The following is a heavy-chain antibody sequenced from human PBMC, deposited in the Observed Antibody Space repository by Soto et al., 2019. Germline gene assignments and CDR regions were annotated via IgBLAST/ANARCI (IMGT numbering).Heavy chain of an antibody. D-gene: IGHD6-13*01. J-gene: IGHJ4*02. Sequence: PSETLSLTCTVSGGSIGSSSYYWGWIRQPPGKGLEWIGSIYYSGSTYYNPSLKSRVTISVDTSKNQFSLKLSSVTAAGTAVYYCARHYWVGAAAGTVFFDYWGQGTLVTVSS. V-gene: IGHV4-39*01. CDR1: GGSIGSSSYY. CDR3: ARHYWVGAAAGTVFFDY. CDR2: IYYSGST.